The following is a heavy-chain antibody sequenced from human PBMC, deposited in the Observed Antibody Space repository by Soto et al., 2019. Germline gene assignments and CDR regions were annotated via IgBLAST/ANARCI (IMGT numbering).Heavy chain of an antibody. CDR1: GGSISSSSHY. V-gene: IGHV4-39*01. D-gene: IGHD3-16*01. Sequence: PSETLSLTCTVSGGSISSSSHYWGWIRQPPGKGLECIGNIYYDGNTYYNPSLKSRVTISLDTSKNQFSLRLDSVTAADTVVYFCLRSSIIPGFFMSPFDYWGHGTLVTVSS. CDR3: LRSSIIPGFFMSPFDY. J-gene: IGHJ4*01. CDR2: IYYDGNT.